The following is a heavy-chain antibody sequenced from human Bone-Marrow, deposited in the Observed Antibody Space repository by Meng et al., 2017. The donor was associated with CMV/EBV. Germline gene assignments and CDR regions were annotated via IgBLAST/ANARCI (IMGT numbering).Heavy chain of an antibody. CDR3: ARGLNRVTRGVYGMDV. V-gene: IGHV3-30-3*01. CDR1: GFTFSSYA. Sequence: GESLKISCAAAGFTFSSYAIHWVRQAPGKGLEWVAVISYDGNNKQYADSVKGRFTISRENSKNTLYLQMNSLRVEDTALYYCARGLNRVTRGVYGMDVWGQGTTVTVSS. J-gene: IGHJ6*02. CDR2: ISYDGNNK. D-gene: IGHD4-11*01.